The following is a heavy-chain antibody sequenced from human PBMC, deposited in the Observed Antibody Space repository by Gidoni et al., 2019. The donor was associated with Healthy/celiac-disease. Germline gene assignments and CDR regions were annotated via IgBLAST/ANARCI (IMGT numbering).Heavy chain of an antibody. CDR2: IIPILGIA. Sequence: QVQLVQSGAEVKKPGSSVKVSCKASGGTFSSYAISWVRQAPGQGLEWMGRIIPILGIANYAQKFQGRVTITADKSTSTAYMELSSLRSEDTAVYYCAGGDYCTNGVCYNSDAFDIWGQGTMVTVSS. CDR3: AGGDYCTNGVCYNSDAFDI. J-gene: IGHJ3*02. D-gene: IGHD2-8*01. V-gene: IGHV1-69*04. CDR1: GGTFSSYA.